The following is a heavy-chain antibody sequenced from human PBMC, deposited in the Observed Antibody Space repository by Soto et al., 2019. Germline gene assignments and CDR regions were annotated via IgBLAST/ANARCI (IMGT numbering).Heavy chain of an antibody. D-gene: IGHD5-12*01. CDR1: GGTFSSYA. CDR2: IIPIFGTA. V-gene: IGHV1-69*01. CDR3: ARVKSGYVGTGDFPRWYCDL. J-gene: IGHJ2*01. Sequence: QVQLVQSGAEVKKPGSSVKVSCKASGGTFSSYAISWVRQAPGQGLEWMGGIIPIFGTANYAQKFQGRVTITADESTSTAYMELSSLRSEDTAVYYCARVKSGYVGTGDFPRWYCDLWGRGTLVTVSS.